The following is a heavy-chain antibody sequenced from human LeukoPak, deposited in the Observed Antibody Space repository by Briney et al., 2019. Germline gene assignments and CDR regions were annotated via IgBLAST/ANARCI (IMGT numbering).Heavy chain of an antibody. J-gene: IGHJ6*02. V-gene: IGHV1-69*04. CDR1: GGTFSSDA. Sequence: GASVKVSCEASGGTFSSDAISWVRQGPGQGLVCMGRIIPIFGVANYAQKFQGRVTITADKSTSTAYMETSRPRSEDTALYYCARAPPARNDNSNYVDYYGLDVWGQGTTVTVSS. D-gene: IGHD4-11*01. CDR3: ARAPPARNDNSNYVDYYGLDV. CDR2: IIPIFGVA.